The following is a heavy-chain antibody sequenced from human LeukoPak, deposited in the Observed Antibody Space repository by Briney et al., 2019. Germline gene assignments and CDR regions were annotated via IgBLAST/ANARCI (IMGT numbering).Heavy chain of an antibody. CDR2: INHSGST. V-gene: IGHV4-34*01. J-gene: IGHJ5*02. Sequence: SETLSLTCAVYGGSFSGYYWSWIRQPPGKGLEWIGEINHSGSTNYNPSLKSRVTISVDTSKNQFSPKLSSVTAADTAVYYCARGPRYSSSWTMYNWFDPWGQGTLVTVSS. CDR3: ARGPRYSSSWTMYNWFDP. CDR1: GGSFSGYY. D-gene: IGHD6-13*01.